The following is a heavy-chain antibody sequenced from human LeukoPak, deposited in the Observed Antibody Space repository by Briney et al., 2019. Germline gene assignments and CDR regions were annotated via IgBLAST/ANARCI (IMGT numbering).Heavy chain of an antibody. Sequence: PSETLSLTCNVSGDSISSFYWSWIRQPPGKGLEWIGYIDYSGSTKYNPSLKSRVDISLDTSKNHFSLKLRSVTAADTAVYYCARHKGVAHLIPRFDPGGQGTRVTVSA. D-gene: IGHD2-15*01. CDR3: ARHKGVAHLIPRFDP. CDR1: GDSISSFY. V-gene: IGHV4-59*08. CDR2: IDYSGST. J-gene: IGHJ5*02.